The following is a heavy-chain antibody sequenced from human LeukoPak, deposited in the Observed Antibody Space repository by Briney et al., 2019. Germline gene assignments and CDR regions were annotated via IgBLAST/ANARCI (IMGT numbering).Heavy chain of an antibody. V-gene: IGHV4-61*02. Sequence: SETLSLTCTVSGGSISSGSYYWSWIRQPAGKGLEWIGRIYTSGSTNYNPSLKSRVTISVDTSKNQFSLKLSSVTAADTAVYYCARRGQLVRYWGQGTLVTVSS. D-gene: IGHD6-13*01. CDR1: GGSISSGSYY. J-gene: IGHJ4*02. CDR2: IYTSGST. CDR3: ARRGQLVRY.